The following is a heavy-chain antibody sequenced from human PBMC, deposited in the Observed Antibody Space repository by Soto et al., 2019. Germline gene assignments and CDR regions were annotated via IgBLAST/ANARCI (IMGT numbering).Heavy chain of an antibody. CDR3: ARERGAAGGAFDI. J-gene: IGHJ3*02. D-gene: IGHD1-26*01. CDR2: ISGSGSNT. CDR1: GITFSSYG. Sequence: EVQLLESGGGLVQPGGSLRLSCAASGITFSSYGMSWVRQAPGKGLEWVSAISGSGSNTYYPDSVNGRFTISRDNSKNTLYLQMNSLRAEDTAVYYCARERGAAGGAFDIWGQGTMVTVSS. V-gene: IGHV3-23*01.